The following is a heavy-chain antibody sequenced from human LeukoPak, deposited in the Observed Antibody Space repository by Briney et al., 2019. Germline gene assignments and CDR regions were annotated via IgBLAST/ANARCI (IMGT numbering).Heavy chain of an antibody. J-gene: IGHJ4*02. CDR1: GFTFSSYG. V-gene: IGHV3-30*18. CDR2: ISYDGSNK. CDR3: AKDEQWQYISNYFDD. D-gene: IGHD6-19*01. Sequence: GGSLRLSCAASGFTFSSYGMHWFRQAPGKGLEWVAVISYDGSNKYYADSVKGRFTISRDNSKNTLYLQMNSLISEDTAVYDCAKDEQWQYISNYFDDWGQGTLVTVSS.